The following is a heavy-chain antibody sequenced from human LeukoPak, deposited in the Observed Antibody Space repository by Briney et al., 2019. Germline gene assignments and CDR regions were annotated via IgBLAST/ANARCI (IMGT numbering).Heavy chain of an antibody. CDR3: ARGDGDYVTHYFDY. CDR2: IKQDGSEK. Sequence: GGSLRLSCAASGFTFSSYWMSWVRQAPGKGLEWVANIKQDGSEKYYVDSVKGRFTISRDNAKNSLYQQMNSLRAEDTAVYYCARGDGDYVTHYFDYWGQGTLVTVSS. V-gene: IGHV3-7*01. J-gene: IGHJ4*02. CDR1: GFTFSSYW. D-gene: IGHD4-17*01.